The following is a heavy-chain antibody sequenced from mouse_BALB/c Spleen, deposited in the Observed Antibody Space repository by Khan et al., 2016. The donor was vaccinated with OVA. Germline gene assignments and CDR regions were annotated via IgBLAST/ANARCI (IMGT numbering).Heavy chain of an antibody. Sequence: VQLQQSGPGLVAPSQSLSITCTISGFSLTNYGVHWVRQHPGKGLEWLVVIWSDGSTTYNSALKSRLTISKDNSKSQVFLKMNSLQTDDTAMYFCARQPYYHYNIMDYWGQGTSVTVSS. V-gene: IGHV2-6-1*01. CDR3: ARQPYYHYNIMDY. CDR1: GFSLTNYG. CDR2: IWSDGST. J-gene: IGHJ4*01. D-gene: IGHD2-10*01.